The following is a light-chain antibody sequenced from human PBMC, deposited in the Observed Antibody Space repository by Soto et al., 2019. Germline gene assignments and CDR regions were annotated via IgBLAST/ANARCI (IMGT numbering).Light chain of an antibody. Sequence: QSALTQPPSASGSPGQSVTISCTGTSSDVGGYNYVSWYQQHPGKAPKLMIYEVSKRPSGVPDRFSGSKSGNTASLTVSGLQAGDEADYYCCSYAGSNNPDVVFGGGTKLTVL. CDR1: SSDVGGYNY. J-gene: IGLJ2*01. CDR3: CSYAGSNNPDVV. CDR2: EVS. V-gene: IGLV2-8*01.